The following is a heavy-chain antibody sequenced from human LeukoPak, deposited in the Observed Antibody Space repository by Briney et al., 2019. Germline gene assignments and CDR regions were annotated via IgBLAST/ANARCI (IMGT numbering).Heavy chain of an antibody. Sequence: ASVKVSCKISGHTLIELSMHWVRQATGQGLEWMGWMNPNSGNTGYAQKFQGRVTMTRNTSISTAYMELSSLRSEDTAVYYCARVDCSGGSCYLYYYYGMDVWGQGTTVTVSS. V-gene: IGHV1-8*01. D-gene: IGHD2-15*01. CDR3: ARVDCSGGSCYLYYYYGMDV. CDR2: MNPNSGNT. CDR1: GHTLIELS. J-gene: IGHJ6*02.